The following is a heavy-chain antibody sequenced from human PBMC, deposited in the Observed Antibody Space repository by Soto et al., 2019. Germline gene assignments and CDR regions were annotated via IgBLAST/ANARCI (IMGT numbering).Heavy chain of an antibody. CDR3: ARDGGYYDSSGYSQFDY. Sequence: QVQLVQSGAEVKKPGSSVKVSCKASGGTFSSYAISWVRQAPGQGLEWMGGIIPIFGTANYAQKFQGRVTITADESTITAYMELSSMRSEDTAVYYCARDGGYYDSSGYSQFDYWGQGTLVTVSS. CDR1: GGTFSSYA. D-gene: IGHD3-22*01. CDR2: IIPIFGTA. V-gene: IGHV1-69*01. J-gene: IGHJ4*02.